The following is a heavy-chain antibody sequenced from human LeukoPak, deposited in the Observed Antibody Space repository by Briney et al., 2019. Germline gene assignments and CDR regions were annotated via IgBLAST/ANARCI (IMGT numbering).Heavy chain of an antibody. V-gene: IGHV1-69*06. Sequence: SVKVSCKASGGTFSSYAISWVRQAPGQRLEWMGRIIPIFGTANYAQKFQGRVTITADKSTSTAYMELSSLRSEDTAVYYCARVVYCSSTSCYNWFDPWGQGTLVTVSS. CDR3: ARVVYCSSTSCYNWFDP. J-gene: IGHJ5*02. CDR2: IIPIFGTA. D-gene: IGHD2-2*01. CDR1: GGTFSSYA.